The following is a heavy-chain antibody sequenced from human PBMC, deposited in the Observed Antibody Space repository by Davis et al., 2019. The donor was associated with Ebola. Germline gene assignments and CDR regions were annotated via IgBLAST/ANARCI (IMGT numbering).Heavy chain of an antibody. V-gene: IGHV3-30*04. Sequence: GESLKISCAASGFTFSTYAMHWVRQAPGKGLEWVAVMSHDGSNIYYADFVKGRFTISGDNSRNTLYLQVNSLRAEDTAVYYCARGPLYVGLRLGELRSTYGMDVWGQGTTVTVSS. CDR2: MSHDGSNI. CDR3: ARGPLYVGLRLGELRSTYGMDV. J-gene: IGHJ6*02. D-gene: IGHD3-16*01. CDR1: GFTFSTYA.